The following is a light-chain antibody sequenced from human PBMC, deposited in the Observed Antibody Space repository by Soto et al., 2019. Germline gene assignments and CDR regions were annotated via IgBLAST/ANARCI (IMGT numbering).Light chain of an antibody. Sequence: QLTYSPSTPSAPVVDSDTLPYRASYSISSWLAWYQQRPGRDPKLLIYDASTLETGVPSRFSGGGSGTEFTLTITSLQPDDSATYHCQQYHTYLTFGGGTKVDIK. V-gene: IGKV1-5*01. CDR3: QQYHTYLT. J-gene: IGKJ4*01. CDR2: DAS. CDR1: YSISSW.